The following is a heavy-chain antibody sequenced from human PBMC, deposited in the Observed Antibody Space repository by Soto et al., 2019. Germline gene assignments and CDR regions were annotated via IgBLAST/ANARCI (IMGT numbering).Heavy chain of an antibody. CDR2: INAGNGNT. Sequence: QVQLVQSGAEEKKPGASVKVSCKASGYTFTSYAMHWVRQAPGQRLEWMGWINAGNGNTKYSQKFQGRVTITRDTSARTAYMELSSLRSEDTAVYSWARAGVVVTAPDYWGQGTLVTVSS. D-gene: IGHD2-21*02. CDR1: GYTFTSYA. J-gene: IGHJ4*02. CDR3: ARAGVVVTAPDY. V-gene: IGHV1-3*05.